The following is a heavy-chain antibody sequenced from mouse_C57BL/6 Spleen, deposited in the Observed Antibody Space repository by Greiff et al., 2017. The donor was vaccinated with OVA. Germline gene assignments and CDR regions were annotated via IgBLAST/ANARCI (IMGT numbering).Heavy chain of an antibody. Sequence: EVKLVESEGGLVQPGSSMKLSCTASGFTFSDYYMAWVRQVPEKGLEWVANINYDGSSTYYLDSLKSRFIISRDNAKNILYLQMSSLKSEDTATYYCARRNDGYYVWYFDVWGTGTTVTVSS. CDR1: GFTFSDYY. V-gene: IGHV5-16*01. CDR2: INYDGSST. J-gene: IGHJ1*03. D-gene: IGHD2-3*01. CDR3: ARRNDGYYVWYFDV.